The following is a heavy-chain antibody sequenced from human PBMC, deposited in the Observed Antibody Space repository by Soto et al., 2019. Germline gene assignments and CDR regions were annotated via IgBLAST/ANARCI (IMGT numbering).Heavy chain of an antibody. CDR3: ARGRHRRDSGSLNWFDP. D-gene: IGHD1-26*01. J-gene: IGHJ5*02. V-gene: IGHV1-8*01. CDR2: MNPNSGNT. Sequence: GASVKVSCKASGYTFTSYDINWVRQATGQGLEWMGWMNPNSGNTGYAQKFQGRVTMTRNTPISTAYMELSSLRSEDTAVYYCARGRHRRDSGSLNWFDPWGQGTLVTVSS. CDR1: GYTFTSYD.